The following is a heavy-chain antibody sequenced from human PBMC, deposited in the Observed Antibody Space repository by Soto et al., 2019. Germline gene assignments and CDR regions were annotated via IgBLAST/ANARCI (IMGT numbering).Heavy chain of an antibody. V-gene: IGHV4-30-2*01. CDR2: IYHSGST. D-gene: IGHD3-16*01. Sequence: PSETLSLTCAVSGGSISSGGYSWSWIRQPPGKGLEWIGNIYHSGSTYYNPSLKSRVTISVDRSKNQFSLKLSSVTAADTAVYYCARGPPFHWGQGTLVTVSS. CDR3: ARGPPFH. CDR1: GGSISSGGYS. J-gene: IGHJ4*02.